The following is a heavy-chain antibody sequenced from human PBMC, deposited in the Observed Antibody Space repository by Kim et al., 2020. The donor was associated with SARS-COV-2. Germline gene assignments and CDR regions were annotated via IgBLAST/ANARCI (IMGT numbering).Heavy chain of an antibody. CDR3: ARHSYIWGSYRNAFDI. CDR1: GGSISSYY. J-gene: IGHJ3*02. V-gene: IGHV4-59*13. CDR2: IYYSGST. D-gene: IGHD3-16*02. Sequence: SETLSLTCTVSGGSISSYYWSWIRQPPGKGLEWIGYIYYSGSTNYNPSLKSRVTISVDTSKNQFSLKLSSVTAADTAVYYCARHSYIWGSYRNAFDIWGQGTMVTVSS.